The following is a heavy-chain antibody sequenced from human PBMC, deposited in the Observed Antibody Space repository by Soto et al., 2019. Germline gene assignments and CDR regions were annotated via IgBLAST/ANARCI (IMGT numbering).Heavy chain of an antibody. CDR2: ISYDGSNK. CDR3: AKSAAESYSNYRGWIDP. Sequence: QVQLVESGGGVVQPGRSLRLSCAASGFTFSSYGMHWVRQAPGKGLEWVAVISYDGSNKYYADSVKGRFTISRDNSKNTLYVQMNSLRAEDTAVYYCAKSAAESYSNYRGWIDPWGQGTLVTVSS. J-gene: IGHJ5*02. D-gene: IGHD4-4*01. V-gene: IGHV3-30*18. CDR1: GFTFSSYG.